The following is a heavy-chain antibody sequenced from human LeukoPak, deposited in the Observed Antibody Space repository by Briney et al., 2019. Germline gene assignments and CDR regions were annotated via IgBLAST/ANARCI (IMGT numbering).Heavy chain of an antibody. CDR2: INPNSGGT. Sequence: VASVKVSCKAYGYTFTDYYMHWVRQAPGQGLEWMGWINPNSGGTNYAQKFQGRVTMTRDTSISTAYMELSRLRSDDTAVYYCAREGPIVGATHHVDYWGQGTLVTVSS. CDR3: AREGPIVGATHHVDY. CDR1: GYTFTDYY. J-gene: IGHJ4*02. V-gene: IGHV1-2*02. D-gene: IGHD1-26*01.